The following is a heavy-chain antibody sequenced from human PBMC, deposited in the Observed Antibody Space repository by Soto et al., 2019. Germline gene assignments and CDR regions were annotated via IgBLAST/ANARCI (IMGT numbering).Heavy chain of an antibody. CDR2: ISAYNGNT. V-gene: IGHV1-18*01. Sequence: ASVKVSCKASGYTFTGYGSSWVREAPGQGPEWMGWISAYNGNTNYAQKLQGRVTMTTDTSTSTAYMELRSLRSDDTAVYYCAGGDGSSWSGDYYYGMDVWGQGTTVTVSS. CDR3: AGGDGSSWSGDYYYGMDV. D-gene: IGHD6-13*01. CDR1: GYTFTGYG. J-gene: IGHJ6*02.